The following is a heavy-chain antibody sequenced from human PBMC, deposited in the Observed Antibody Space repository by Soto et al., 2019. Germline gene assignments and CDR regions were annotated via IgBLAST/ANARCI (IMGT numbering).Heavy chain of an antibody. CDR1: GNRFTSYW. CDR3: ARRGGGGEDHAFYM. CDR2: IDPSDSHT. Sequence: GESLKISCKGSGNRFTSYWISWVRQMPGKGLEWMGWIDPSDSHTNYSPSFQDHVAISADKSISTAYLQWSSLKASDTAMYYCARRGGGGEDHAFYMSGQGTMVTVSS. D-gene: IGHD2-21*01. J-gene: IGHJ3*02. V-gene: IGHV5-10-1*01.